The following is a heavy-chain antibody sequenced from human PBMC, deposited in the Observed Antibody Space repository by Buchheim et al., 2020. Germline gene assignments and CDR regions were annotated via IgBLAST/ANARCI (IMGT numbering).Heavy chain of an antibody. CDR1: GGSISSGSYY. J-gene: IGHJ3*02. Sequence: QVQLQESGPGLVKPSQTLSLTCTVSGGSISSGSYYWSWIRQPAGKGLEWIGRIYTSGSTNYNPSLKSRVTISVDTPKNQFSLKLSSVTAADTAVYYCARDSIYCGGDCPKAFDIWGQGT. V-gene: IGHV4-61*02. D-gene: IGHD2-21*02. CDR2: IYTSGST. CDR3: ARDSIYCGGDCPKAFDI.